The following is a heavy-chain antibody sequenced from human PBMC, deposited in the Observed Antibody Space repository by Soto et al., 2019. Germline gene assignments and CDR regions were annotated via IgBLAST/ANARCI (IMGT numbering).Heavy chain of an antibody. Sequence: QVQLQQWGAGLLKPSETLSLTCAVYGGSFSGYYWSWIRQPPGKGLEWIGEINHSGSTNYNPPLKSRVTISVDTSKNQFSLKLSSVTAADTAVYYCARTRPGGITFGGVIVTWGQGTLVTVSS. CDR2: INHSGST. V-gene: IGHV4-34*01. J-gene: IGHJ5*02. D-gene: IGHD3-16*02. CDR3: ARTRPGGITFGGVIVT. CDR1: GGSFSGYY.